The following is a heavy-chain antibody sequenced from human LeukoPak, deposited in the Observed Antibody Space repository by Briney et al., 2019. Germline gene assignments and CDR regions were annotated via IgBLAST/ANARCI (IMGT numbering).Heavy chain of an antibody. CDR1: GGSFSGYY. Sequence: SETLSLTCAVYGGSFSGYYWSWIRQPPGKGLEWIGEINRSGSTNYNPSLKSRVTISVDTSKNQFSLKLSSVTAADTAVYYCARLGLYDFWSGYYTRESPKRYYFDYWGQGTLVTVSS. CDR3: ARLGLYDFWSGYYTRESPKRYYFDY. J-gene: IGHJ4*02. D-gene: IGHD3-3*01. V-gene: IGHV4-34*01. CDR2: INRSGST.